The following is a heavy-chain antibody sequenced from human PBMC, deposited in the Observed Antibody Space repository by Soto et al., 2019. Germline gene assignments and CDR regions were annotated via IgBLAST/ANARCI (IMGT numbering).Heavy chain of an antibody. J-gene: IGHJ5*02. CDR3: ARVRIAARLRSNWFDP. V-gene: IGHV1-46*03. D-gene: IGHD6-6*01. CDR2: INPSGGST. Sequence: ASVKVSCKASGYTFTSYYMHWVRQAPGQGLEWMGIINPSGGSTSYAQKFQGRVTMTRDTSTSTVYMELSSLRSEDTAVYYCARVRIAARLRSNWFDPWGQGTLVTVSS. CDR1: GYTFTSYY.